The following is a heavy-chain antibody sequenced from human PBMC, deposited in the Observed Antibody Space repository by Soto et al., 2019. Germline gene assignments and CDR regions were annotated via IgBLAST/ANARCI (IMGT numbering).Heavy chain of an antibody. CDR2: INPNSGGT. V-gene: IGHV1-2*04. D-gene: IGHD3-10*01. J-gene: IGHJ3*02. Sequence: GASVKVSCKASGYTFTGYYMHWVRQAPGQGLEWMGWINPNSGGTNYAQKFQGWVTMTRDTSISTAYMALSRLRSDDTAVYYCARALPRRLSYYYGSGDAFDIWGQGTMVTVSS. CDR3: ARALPRRLSYYYGSGDAFDI. CDR1: GYTFTGYY.